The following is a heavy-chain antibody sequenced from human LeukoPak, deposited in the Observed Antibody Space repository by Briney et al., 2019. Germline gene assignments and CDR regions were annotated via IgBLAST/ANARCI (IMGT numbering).Heavy chain of an antibody. Sequence: SETLSLTCTVSGGSVSSGSYYWSWIRQPPGKGLEWIGYIYYSGSTNYNPSLKSRVTIPVDTSKNQFSLKLSSVTAADTAVYYCASAPTYYDFWSGYINWFDPWGQGTLVTVSS. CDR2: IYYSGST. D-gene: IGHD3-3*01. J-gene: IGHJ5*02. V-gene: IGHV4-61*01. CDR3: ASAPTYYDFWSGYINWFDP. CDR1: GGSVSSGSYY.